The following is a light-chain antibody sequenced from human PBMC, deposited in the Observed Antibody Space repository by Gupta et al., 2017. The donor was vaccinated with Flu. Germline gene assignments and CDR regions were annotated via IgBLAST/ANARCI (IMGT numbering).Light chain of an antibody. CDR3: PQENTSPRT. Sequence: DLVMTQSPDSLAVSLGARATINCKSSQSVLYSSNNKNYLAWYQQKPGQPPKLLIYCASTRETGVPDRFSGSGSGTEFTLTISSRQAEDLAVYFCPQENTSPRTFGQATKVEIK. CDR1: QSVLYSSNNKNY. V-gene: IGKV4-1*01. J-gene: IGKJ1*01. CDR2: CAS.